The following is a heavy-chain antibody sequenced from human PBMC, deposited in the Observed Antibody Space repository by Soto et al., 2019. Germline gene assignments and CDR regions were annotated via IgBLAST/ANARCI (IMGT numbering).Heavy chain of an antibody. J-gene: IGHJ5*02. D-gene: IGHD6-19*01. CDR1: GFTFSSYW. CDR2: IKQDGSEK. V-gene: IGHV3-7*04. CDR3: ARDLDSSDPYNWFDP. Sequence: GGSLRLSCAASGFTFSSYWMSWVRQAPGKGLEWVANIKQDGSEKYYVDSVKGRFTISRDNAKNSLYLQMNSLRAEDTAVYYCARDLDSSDPYNWFDPWGQGTLVTVSS.